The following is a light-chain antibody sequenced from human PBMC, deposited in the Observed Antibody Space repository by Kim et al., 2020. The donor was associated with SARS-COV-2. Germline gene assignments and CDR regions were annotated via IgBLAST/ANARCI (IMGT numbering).Light chain of an antibody. CDR1: SLRSYY. V-gene: IGLV3-19*01. J-gene: IGLJ1*01. CDR3: NSRDSGGNLHV. CDR2: GKN. Sequence: SSELTQDPAVSVALGQTVRITCQGDSLRSYYATWYQQKPRQAPVLVIYGKNNRPSGIPDRFSGSSSGNTASLTLRGAQAEDEADSYCNSRDSGGNLHVFG.